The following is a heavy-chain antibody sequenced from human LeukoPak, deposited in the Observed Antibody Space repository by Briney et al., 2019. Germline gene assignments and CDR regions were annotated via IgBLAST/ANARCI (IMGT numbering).Heavy chain of an antibody. J-gene: IGHJ6*02. CDR3: ARLSGYDPSYYYYGMDV. D-gene: IGHD5-12*01. V-gene: IGHV5-51*01. Sequence: GESLKISCKGSGYSFTSYWIGWVRQMPGKGLEWMGIIYPGDSDTGYSPSFQGQVTISADKSISTAYLQWSSLKASDTAMYYCARLSGYDPSYYYYGMDVWGQGTTVTVSS. CDR2: IYPGDSDT. CDR1: GYSFTSYW.